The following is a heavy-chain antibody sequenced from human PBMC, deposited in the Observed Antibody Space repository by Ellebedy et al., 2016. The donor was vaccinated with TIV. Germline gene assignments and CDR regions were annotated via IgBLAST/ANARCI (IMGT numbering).Heavy chain of an antibody. J-gene: IGHJ6*02. CDR2: IYSSGGT. CDR1: GFTVSSNY. V-gene: IGHV3-53*01. D-gene: IGHD3-10*01. CDR3: ATQFGEYYGMDV. Sequence: GGSLRLSCAASGFTVSSNYMSWVRQAPGRGLEWVSTIYSSGGTYYAGSVKGRFTISRDNAKNSLYLQMNSLRAEDTAVYYCATQFGEYYGMDVWGQGTTVTVSS.